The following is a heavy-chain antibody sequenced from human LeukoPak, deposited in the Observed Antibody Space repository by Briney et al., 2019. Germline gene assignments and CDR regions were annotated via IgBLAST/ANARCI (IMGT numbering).Heavy chain of an antibody. Sequence: SETLSLTCTVSGGSISSYYWSWIRQPPGKGLEWIGYIYYSGSTNYNPSLKSRVTISVDTSKNQFSLKLSSVTAADTAVYYCARLWLRPGGVLDYWGQGTLVTVSS. CDR3: ARLWLRPGGVLDY. CDR2: IYYSGST. J-gene: IGHJ4*02. V-gene: IGHV4-59*08. CDR1: GGSISSYY. D-gene: IGHD5-12*01.